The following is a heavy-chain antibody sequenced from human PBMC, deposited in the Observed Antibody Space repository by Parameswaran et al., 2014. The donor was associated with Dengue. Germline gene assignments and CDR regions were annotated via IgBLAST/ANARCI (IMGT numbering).Heavy chain of an antibody. Sequence: VRQMPGKGLEWMGIIWPGDSDTRYSPSFQGQVTISADKSISTAYLQWSSLKASDTAMYYCAIINRDFWGGLSDWGHGTLVTVSS. J-gene: IGHJ4*01. CDR2: IWPGDSDT. CDR3: AIINRDFWGGLSD. D-gene: IGHD3-3*01. V-gene: IGHV5-51*01.